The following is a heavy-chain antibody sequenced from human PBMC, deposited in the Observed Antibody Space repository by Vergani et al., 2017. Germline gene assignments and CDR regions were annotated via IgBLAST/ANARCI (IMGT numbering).Heavy chain of an antibody. Sequence: EVQLVESGGGLVRPGGALRLSCVGSGFTLSACGMTWVRQAPGKGLEWVSSISGRGDYIYYADSVKGRFTISRDNAKSSLFLQMNSLRVEDTAVYYCASLGAYSSSDFYCCYMDVWGKGTTVTVSS. CDR1: GFTLSACG. CDR2: ISGRGDYI. V-gene: IGHV3-21*01. CDR3: ASLGAYSSSDFYCCYMDV. J-gene: IGHJ6*03. D-gene: IGHD6-6*01.